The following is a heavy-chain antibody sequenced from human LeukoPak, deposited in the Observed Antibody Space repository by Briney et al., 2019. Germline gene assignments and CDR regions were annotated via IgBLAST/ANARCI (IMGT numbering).Heavy chain of an antibody. V-gene: IGHV1-18*01. CDR3: ARDHAAGWELPLNWFDP. D-gene: IGHD1-26*01. CDR2: ISTYNGHT. CDR1: GYTFTNYG. Sequence: ASVKVSCKASGYTFTNYGINWVRQAPGQGLEWMGWISTYNGHTNYARKFQGRATMTKDTSTSIASMELRSLRSDDTAVYYCARDHAAGWELPLNWFDPWGQGTLVTVSS. J-gene: IGHJ5*02.